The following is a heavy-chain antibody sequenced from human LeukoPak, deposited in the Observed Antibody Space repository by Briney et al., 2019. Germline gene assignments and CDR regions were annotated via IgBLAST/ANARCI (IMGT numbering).Heavy chain of an antibody. J-gene: IGHJ4*02. Sequence: KPSETPSFTCSFSGGSISHYYWSWLRQPPRQGLYWIGYIYYSGSTDYNPSLKSRVTISIDTSKNHFSLRLSSVTAADTASYYCARGYAYGPNYYFDYWGQGTLVTVSS. CDR3: ARGYAYGPNYYFDY. D-gene: IGHD5-18*01. V-gene: IGHV4-59*01. CDR1: GGSISHYY. CDR2: IYYSGST.